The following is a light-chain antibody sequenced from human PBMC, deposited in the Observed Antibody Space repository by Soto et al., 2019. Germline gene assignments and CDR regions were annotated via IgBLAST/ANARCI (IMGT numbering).Light chain of an antibody. CDR2: EVD. CDR1: SSDVGNYNH. Sequence: QSALTQPPSVSGSPGQSVTISCTGTSSDVGNYNHVSWYQQSPGAAPQLMIYEVDKRPSGVPDRFFGSKSGNTASLTISGRQAEDEADYYCSSFTSTRSPWVFGGGTQLTVL. CDR3: SSFTSTRSPWV. V-gene: IGLV2-18*02. J-gene: IGLJ3*02.